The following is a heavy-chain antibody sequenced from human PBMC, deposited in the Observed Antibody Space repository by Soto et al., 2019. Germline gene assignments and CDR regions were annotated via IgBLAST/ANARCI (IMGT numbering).Heavy chain of an antibody. CDR3: ARCVVPSYYYYYGMDV. V-gene: IGHV5-51*01. D-gene: IGHD2-2*01. J-gene: IGHJ6*02. Sequence: GESLKISCKGSGYSFTSYWIGWVRQMPGKGLEWMGIIYPGDSDTRYSPSFQGQVTISAEKSISTAYLQWSSLKASDTAMYYCARCVVPSYYYYYGMDVWGQGTTVTVSS. CDR2: IYPGDSDT. CDR1: GYSFTSYW.